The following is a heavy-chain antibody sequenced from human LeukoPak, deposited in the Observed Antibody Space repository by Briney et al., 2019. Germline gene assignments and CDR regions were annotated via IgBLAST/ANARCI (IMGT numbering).Heavy chain of an antibody. D-gene: IGHD3-22*01. J-gene: IGHJ2*01. Sequence: SETLSLTCTVSGGSISSGDYYWSWIRQPPGKGLEWIGYIYYSGSTYYNPSLKSRVTISVDTSKNQFSLKLSSVTAADTAVYYCASQYYYDSSGYYYEGYFDLWGRGTLVTVSS. CDR3: ASQYYYDSSGYYYEGYFDL. CDR1: GGSISSGDYY. V-gene: IGHV4-30-4*01. CDR2: IYYSGST.